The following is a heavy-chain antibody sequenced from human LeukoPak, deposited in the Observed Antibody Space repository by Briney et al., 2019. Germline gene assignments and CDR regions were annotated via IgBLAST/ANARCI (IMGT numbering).Heavy chain of an antibody. D-gene: IGHD2-21*02. Sequence: GEPLKISCKGSGYSFTSYWIGWVRQMPGKGLEWMGMIYPGDSDTRYSPPFQGQVTISADKSISTAYLQWNSLKASDTAMYYCARRAYCGGDCYTDYWGQGTLVTVSS. CDR1: GYSFTSYW. CDR2: IYPGDSDT. CDR3: ARRAYCGGDCYTDY. J-gene: IGHJ4*02. V-gene: IGHV5-51*01.